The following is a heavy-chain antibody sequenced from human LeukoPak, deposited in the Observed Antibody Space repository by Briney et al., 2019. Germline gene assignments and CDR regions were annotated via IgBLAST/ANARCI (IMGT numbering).Heavy chain of an antibody. CDR3: ARDPSPWVRGVNRAFDI. V-gene: IGHV4-4*02. J-gene: IGHJ3*02. Sequence: SGTLSLTCAVSGGSISSSNWWSWVRQPPGKGLEWIGEIYHSGSTNYNPSLKSRVTISVDKSKNQFSLKLSSVTAADTAVYYCARDPSPWVRGVNRAFDIWGQGTMVTVSS. D-gene: IGHD3-10*01. CDR1: GGSISSSNW. CDR2: IYHSGST.